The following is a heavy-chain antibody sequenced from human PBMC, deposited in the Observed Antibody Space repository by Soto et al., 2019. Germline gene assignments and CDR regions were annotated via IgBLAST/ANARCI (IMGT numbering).Heavy chain of an antibody. V-gene: IGHV1-2*02. D-gene: IGHD5-12*01. CDR2: MKPDDGGP. CDR1: GYILSDFC. Sequence: ASVKVSCKSSGYILSDFCIHWVRQAPGQGLEWLGWMKPDDGGPNYAQNFQGRVIMTRDTSTDTDYMELTRLTSDDTAVYFCVRDLRRQWRRLDPESYTGMDVWGQGTTVTVSS. J-gene: IGHJ6*02. CDR3: VRDLRRQWRRLDPESYTGMDV.